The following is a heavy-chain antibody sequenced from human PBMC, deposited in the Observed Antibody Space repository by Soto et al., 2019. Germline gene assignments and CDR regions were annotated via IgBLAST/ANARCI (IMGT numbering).Heavy chain of an antibody. Sequence: GGSLRLSCAASGFTFSSYSMNWVRQAPGKGLEWVSSISSSSSYIYYADSVKGRFTISRDNARNSLYLQMNSLRAEDTAVYYCARGDCSGGSCPAGDAFDIWGQGTMVTVSS. CDR1: GFTFSSYS. CDR2: ISSSSSYI. CDR3: ARGDCSGGSCPAGDAFDI. J-gene: IGHJ3*02. V-gene: IGHV3-21*01. D-gene: IGHD2-15*01.